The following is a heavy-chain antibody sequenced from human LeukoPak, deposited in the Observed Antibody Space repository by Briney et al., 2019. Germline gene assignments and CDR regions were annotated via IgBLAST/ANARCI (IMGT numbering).Heavy chain of an antibody. CDR2: IYPGDSDT. V-gene: IGHV5-51*01. J-gene: IGHJ4*02. D-gene: IGHD2-21*02. Sequence: GESLKISCKGSGYRFTTYWIAWVRQMPGKGLEWMGIIYPGDSDTRYSPSFQGQVTISADKSIRTAYLQWSSLKASDTAMDYCARQVLVTARVDYWGQGTLVTVSS. CDR3: ARQVLVTARVDY. CDR1: GYRFTTYW.